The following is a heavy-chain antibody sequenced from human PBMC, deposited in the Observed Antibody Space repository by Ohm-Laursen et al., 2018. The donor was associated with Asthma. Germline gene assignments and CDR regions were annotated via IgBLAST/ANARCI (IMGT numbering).Heavy chain of an antibody. Sequence: SLRLSCAAFGFTFSNAWMNWVRQTPGKGLEWVGRIMSKTHGEATAYAAPVKGRFTISRDDSKSTVYLQMNSLRPDDTAVYYCAKDDSSAWTHFDYWGQGTLVTVSS. J-gene: IGHJ4*02. D-gene: IGHD6-19*01. CDR3: AKDDSSAWTHFDY. CDR1: GFTFSNAW. V-gene: IGHV3-15*01. CDR2: IMSKTHGEAT.